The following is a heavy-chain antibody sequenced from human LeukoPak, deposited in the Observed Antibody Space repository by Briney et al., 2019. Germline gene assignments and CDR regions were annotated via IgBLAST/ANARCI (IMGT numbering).Heavy chain of an antibody. V-gene: IGHV3-7*03. CDR2: IKQDGSEK. CDR3: AMSASGYPLGYFQH. Sequence: PGGSLRLSCAASGFTFSDYYMSWIRQAPGKGLEWVAHIKQDGSEKYYVDSLKGRFTISRDNSKNTLYLQMNSLRAEDTAVYYCAMSASGYPLGYFQHWGQGTLVTVSS. J-gene: IGHJ1*01. D-gene: IGHD3-22*01. CDR1: GFTFSDYY.